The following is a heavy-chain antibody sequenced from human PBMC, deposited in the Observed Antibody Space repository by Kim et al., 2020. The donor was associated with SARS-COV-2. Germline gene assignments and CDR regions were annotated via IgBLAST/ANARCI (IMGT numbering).Heavy chain of an antibody. D-gene: IGHD2-2*01. J-gene: IGHJ6*02. Sequence: ASVKVSCKVSGYTLTELSMHWVRQAPRKGLEWMGGFDPEDGETIYAQKFQGRVTMTEDTSTDTAYMELSSLRSEDTAVYYCATGQTIVVVPAAIRSYYYYYGMDVWGQGTTVTVSS. CDR2: FDPEDGET. CDR3: ATGQTIVVVPAAIRSYYYYYGMDV. V-gene: IGHV1-24*01. CDR1: GYTLTELS.